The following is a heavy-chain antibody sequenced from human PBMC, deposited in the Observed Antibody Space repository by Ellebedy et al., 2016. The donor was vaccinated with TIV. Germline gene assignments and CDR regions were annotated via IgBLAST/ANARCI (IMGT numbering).Heavy chain of an antibody. Sequence: GESLKISCAVSGFIFSDHYMDWVRQAPGKGLEWVGRIRKKTNSYTTEYAASVKGRFTVSRDDSKNSLYLQMNSLKTEDTAVYYCARHPSVAGPGDVWGQGTTVTVSS. D-gene: IGHD6-19*01. J-gene: IGHJ6*02. V-gene: IGHV3-72*01. CDR2: IRKKTNSYTT. CDR3: ARHPSVAGPGDV. CDR1: GFIFSDHY.